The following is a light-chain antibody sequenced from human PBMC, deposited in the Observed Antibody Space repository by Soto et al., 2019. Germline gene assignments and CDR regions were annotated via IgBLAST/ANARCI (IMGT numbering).Light chain of an antibody. Sequence: DIQMTQSPSSLSASVGDSVNITCRASQGISTYLAWYQQKPGKSPKLLIYAGSILRSGVPSRFSGTRYDTEFTLTISSLQPEDVATYYCRKYNTDPFTFGPGTKVDMK. V-gene: IGKV1-27*01. CDR3: RKYNTDPFT. J-gene: IGKJ3*01. CDR2: AGS. CDR1: QGISTY.